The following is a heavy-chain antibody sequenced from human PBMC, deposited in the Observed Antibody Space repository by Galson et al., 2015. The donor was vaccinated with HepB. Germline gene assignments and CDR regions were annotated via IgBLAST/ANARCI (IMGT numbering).Heavy chain of an antibody. J-gene: IGHJ4*02. CDR3: TRICVTIIVVVILDY. CDR1: GFTFSGSA. Sequence: SLRLSCAASGFTFSGSAMHWVRQTSGKGLEWVGRIRSKASSYATAHAASVKGRFTIFRDDSKSTVYLQMNSLKTEDTAVYYCTRICVTIIVVVILDYWGQGTLVTVSS. V-gene: IGHV3-73*01. D-gene: IGHD3-22*01. CDR2: IRSKASSYAT.